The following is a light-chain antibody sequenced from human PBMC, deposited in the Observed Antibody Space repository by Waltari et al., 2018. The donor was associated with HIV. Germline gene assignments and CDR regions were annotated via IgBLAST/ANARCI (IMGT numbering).Light chain of an antibody. V-gene: IGLV4-69*01. Sequence: QVVLTQPPSASASLRASVTLTCTLSTGHRSYAIAWHQQQPEKGPRYLMYLNSDGSHIKGDGIPDRFSGSSSGAERYLTISSLQAEDEADYYCQTWGTGFRVFGGGTKLTVL. CDR1: TGHRSYA. CDR3: QTWGTGFRV. CDR2: LNSDGSH. J-gene: IGLJ3*02.